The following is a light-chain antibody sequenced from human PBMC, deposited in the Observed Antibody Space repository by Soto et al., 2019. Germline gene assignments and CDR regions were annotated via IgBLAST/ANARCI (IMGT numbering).Light chain of an antibody. CDR3: QSYDCSLSGPRV. J-gene: IGLJ1*01. Sequence: QSVLTQPPSVSGAPGQRVTISCTGSSSNIGAGYDVHWYQQLPGTAPKLLIYGNSNRPSGVPDRFSGSKSGTSASLAITGLQAEDEADYYCQSYDCSLSGPRVFGTGTKLTVL. CDR1: SSNIGAGYD. V-gene: IGLV1-40*01. CDR2: GNS.